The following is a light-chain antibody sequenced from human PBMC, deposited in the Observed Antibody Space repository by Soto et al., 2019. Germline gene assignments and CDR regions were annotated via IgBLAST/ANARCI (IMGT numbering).Light chain of an antibody. CDR2: DAS. V-gene: IGKV3-20*01. CDR3: QQCATSPLT. J-gene: IGKJ1*01. Sequence: EIVLTQSPGTLSLSPGERATLSCRASQSITNNYLAWYQQKPGQSPRLLIYDASFRATGIPDRFSGSGSGTDFTLTINRLEPEDFAVYYCQQCATSPLTFGQGTKVEIK. CDR1: QSITNNY.